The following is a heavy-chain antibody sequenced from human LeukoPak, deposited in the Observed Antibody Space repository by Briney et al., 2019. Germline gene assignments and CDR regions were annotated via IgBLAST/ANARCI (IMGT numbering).Heavy chain of an antibody. D-gene: IGHD2-2*01. Sequence: APVKVSCKVSGYTLTELSMHWVRQAPGKGLEWMGGFDPEDGETIYAQKFQGRVTMTEDTSTDTAYMELSSLRSGDTAVYYCATVSCSSTSCYEEKYYFDYWGQGTLVTVSS. V-gene: IGHV1-24*01. CDR2: FDPEDGET. CDR3: ATVSCSSTSCYEEKYYFDY. J-gene: IGHJ4*02. CDR1: GYTLTELS.